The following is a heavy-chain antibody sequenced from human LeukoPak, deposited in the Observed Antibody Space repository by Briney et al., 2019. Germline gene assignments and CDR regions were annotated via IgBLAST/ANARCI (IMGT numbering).Heavy chain of an antibody. CDR3: AKVTGTTNY. J-gene: IGHJ4*02. D-gene: IGHD1-1*01. Sequence: PGGSLRLSCAVSGLTFSNHALSWVRQAPGKGLEWVSAISGRVESTYYADSVKGRFTISRDNSKSTLYLQMSSLRAGDTAVYHCAKVTGTTNYWGEGTLVTVSS. V-gene: IGHV3-23*01. CDR1: GLTFSNHA. CDR2: ISGRVEST.